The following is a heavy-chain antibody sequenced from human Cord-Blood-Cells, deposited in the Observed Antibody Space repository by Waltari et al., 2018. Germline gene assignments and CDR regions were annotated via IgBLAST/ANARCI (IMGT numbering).Heavy chain of an antibody. CDR2: IYHSGST. CDR1: GYSISSGYY. D-gene: IGHD4-4*01. CDR3: ARDRTTSMTTTYYYYGMDV. J-gene: IGHJ6*02. Sequence: QVQLQESGPGLVKPSETLSLTCAVSGYSISSGYYWGWIRQPPGKGLEWIGSIYHSGSTYYNPSLKSRVTISVDTSKNQFSLKLSSVTAADTAVYYCARDRTTSMTTTYYYYGMDVWGQGTTVTVSS. V-gene: IGHV4-38-2*02.